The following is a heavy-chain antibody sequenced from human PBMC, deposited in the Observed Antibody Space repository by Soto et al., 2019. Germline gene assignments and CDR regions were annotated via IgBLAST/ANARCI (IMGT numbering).Heavy chain of an antibody. CDR3: ASERGGTRGMDV. CDR1: GGTFSSYV. J-gene: IGHJ6*02. D-gene: IGHD2-8*01. Sequence: QVQAVQSGAEVKKPGSSVKVSCKASGGTFSSYVISWVRQAPGQGLEWMGRIIPIFGTANYAQKFQGRVKITGDESTSPAYMELSSLRSEDTAVYYCASERGGTRGMDVWGQGTTITVSS. CDR2: IIPIFGTA. V-gene: IGHV1-69*18.